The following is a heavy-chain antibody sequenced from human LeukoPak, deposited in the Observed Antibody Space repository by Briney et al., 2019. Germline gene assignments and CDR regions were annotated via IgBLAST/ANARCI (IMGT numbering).Heavy chain of an antibody. CDR3: AKSLYGGCDY. CDR2: VNGNGGST. Sequence: GGSLRLSCAASGFSFSTYAMSWVRQAPGKGLEWVSGVNGNGGSTSYADSVKGRFTIFRDNSKNTVYLQTNSLRVEDTAVYYCAKSLYGGCDYWGQGTVVTVSS. J-gene: IGHJ4*02. V-gene: IGHV3-23*01. CDR1: GFSFSTYA. D-gene: IGHD3-16*02.